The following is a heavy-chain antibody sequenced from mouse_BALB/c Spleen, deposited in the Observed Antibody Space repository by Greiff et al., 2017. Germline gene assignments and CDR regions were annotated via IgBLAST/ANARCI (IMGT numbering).Heavy chain of an antibody. D-gene: IGHD1-3*01. CDR2: ICAGGST. V-gene: IGHV2-9*02. Sequence: VMLVESGPGLVAPSQSLSLTCTVSGFSLTSYGVHWVRQPPGKGLEWLGVICAGGSTNYHSALMSRLSISKDNSKSQVFLKMNSLQTDDTAMYYCACRRAHAMDYWGQGTSVTVSS. CDR3: ACRRAHAMDY. CDR1: GFSLTSYG. J-gene: IGHJ4*01.